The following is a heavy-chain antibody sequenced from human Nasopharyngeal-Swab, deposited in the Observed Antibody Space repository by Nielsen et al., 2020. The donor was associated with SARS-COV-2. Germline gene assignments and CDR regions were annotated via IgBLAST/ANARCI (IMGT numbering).Heavy chain of an antibody. CDR3: ARVYSTTAHYYYGMDV. CDR2: IYYSGST. CDR1: GGSISSYY. J-gene: IGHJ6*02. D-gene: IGHD2-2*01. Sequence: SETLSLTCTVSGGSISSYYWSWIRQPPGKGLEWIGYIYYSGSTNYNPSLKSRVTISVDTSKNQFSLKLSSVTAADTAVDYCARVYSTTAHYYYGMDVWGQGTTVTVPS. V-gene: IGHV4-59*01.